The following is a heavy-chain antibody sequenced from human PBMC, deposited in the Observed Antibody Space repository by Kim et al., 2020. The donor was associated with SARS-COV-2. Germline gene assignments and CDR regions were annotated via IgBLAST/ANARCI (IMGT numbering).Heavy chain of an antibody. Sequence: KFKGRVTMTEDTSTDTAYMELSSLRSEDTAVYYCAAYDSSGYYYYYGMDVWGQGTTVTVSS. V-gene: IGHV1-24*01. D-gene: IGHD3-22*01. CDR3: AAYDSSGYYYYYGMDV. J-gene: IGHJ6*02.